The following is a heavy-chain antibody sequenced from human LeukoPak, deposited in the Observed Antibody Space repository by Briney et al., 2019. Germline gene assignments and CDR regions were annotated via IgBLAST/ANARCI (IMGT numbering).Heavy chain of an antibody. D-gene: IGHD3-22*01. CDR2: XYHSGST. J-gene: IGHJ4*02. CDR1: GYSIXSGXY. CDR3: ARVGYYDSSGYLEGFDY. Sequence: LXLTXTVSGYSIXSGXYWGWIRQPPGXGLXXXGSXYHSGSTYYNPSLKSRVTISVDTSKNQFSLKLSSVTAADTAVYYCARVGYYDSSGYLEGFDYWGQGTLVTVSS. V-gene: IGHV4-38-2*02.